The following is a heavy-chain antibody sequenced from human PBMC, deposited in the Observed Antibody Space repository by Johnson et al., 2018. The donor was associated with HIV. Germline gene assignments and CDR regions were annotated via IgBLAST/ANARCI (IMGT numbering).Heavy chain of an antibody. D-gene: IGHD6-13*01. CDR1: GFTFSSYA. J-gene: IGHJ3*02. CDR3: AKGSGSSWYIGAFDI. CDR2: ISGSGGST. Sequence: VQLVESGGVVVQPGGSLRLSCAASGFTFSSYAMSWVRQAPGKGLEWVSAISGSGGSTYYADSVKGRFTISRDNSKNTLFLQMNSLRAEDTAVYYCAKGSGSSWYIGAFDIWGQGTMVTVSS. V-gene: IGHV3-23*04.